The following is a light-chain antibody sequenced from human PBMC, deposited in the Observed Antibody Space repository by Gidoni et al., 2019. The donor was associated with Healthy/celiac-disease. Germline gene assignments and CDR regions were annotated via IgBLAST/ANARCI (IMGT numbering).Light chain of an antibody. CDR1: PSVSSY. V-gene: IGKV3-11*01. CDR3: QQRSNWPGT. Sequence: EIVLTQSPATLSLSPGERATLSCRASPSVSSYLAWYQQKPGQAPRLLIYDASNRATGIPARFSGSGSGTDFTLTISGLEPEDFAVYYCQQRSNWPGTFGQGTKLEIK. J-gene: IGKJ2*02. CDR2: DAS.